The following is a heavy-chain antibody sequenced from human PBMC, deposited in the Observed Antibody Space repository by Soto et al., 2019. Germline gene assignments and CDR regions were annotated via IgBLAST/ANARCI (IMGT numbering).Heavy chain of an antibody. Sequence: SVKVSCKASGYTFTYRYLHWVRQAPVQALELIVWITPFNCNTNYAQKFQDRLTIAMYMWMIASCIELSSLRSEDTAMYYCAIFDYGDYDDAFDIWGQGTMVTVSS. J-gene: IGHJ3*02. CDR1: GYTFTYRY. D-gene: IGHD4-17*01. CDR2: ITPFNCNT. CDR3: AIFDYGDYDDAFDI. V-gene: IGHV1-45*02.